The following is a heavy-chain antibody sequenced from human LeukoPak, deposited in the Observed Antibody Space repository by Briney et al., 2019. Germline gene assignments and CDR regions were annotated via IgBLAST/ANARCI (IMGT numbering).Heavy chain of an antibody. CDR1: GFTVSSNS. CDR2: IYTSGST. J-gene: IGHJ6*03. D-gene: IGHD1-26*01. Sequence: GSLRLSCTVSGFTVSSNSMSWIRQPAGKGLEWIGRIYTSGSTNYNPSLKSRVTMSVDTSKNQFSLKLSSVTAADTAVYYCARERSGSYYYYYMDVWGKGTTVTISS. V-gene: IGHV4-4*07. CDR3: ARERSGSYYYYYMDV.